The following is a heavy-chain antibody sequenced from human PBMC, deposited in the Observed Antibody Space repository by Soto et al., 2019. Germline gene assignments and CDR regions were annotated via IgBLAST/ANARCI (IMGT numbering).Heavy chain of an antibody. J-gene: IGHJ6*02. CDR2: ISYDGSNK. CDR1: GFTFSSYA. V-gene: IGHV3-30-3*01. D-gene: IGHD6-13*01. Sequence: QVQLVESGGGVVQPGRSLRLSCAASGFTFSSYAVHWVRQAPGKGLEWVAVISYDGSNKYYADSVKGRFTISRDNSKNTLYLQMNSLRAEDTAVYYCAREPRIAAAGTDYYYYYGMDVWGQGTTVTVSS. CDR3: AREPRIAAAGTDYYYYYGMDV.